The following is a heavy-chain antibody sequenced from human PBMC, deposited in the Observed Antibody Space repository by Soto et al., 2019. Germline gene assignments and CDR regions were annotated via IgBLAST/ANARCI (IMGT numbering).Heavy chain of an antibody. CDR1: GYTLTELS. Sequence: GGPVKVSCKVSGYTLTELSMHWVRQAPGQRLEWMGWINAGNGNTKYSQKFQGRVTITRDTSASTAYMELSSLRSEDTAVYYCARGGWPDSSSWYSLFDYWGQGTLVTVSS. V-gene: IGHV1-3*01. CDR3: ARGGWPDSSSWYSLFDY. CDR2: INAGNGNT. J-gene: IGHJ4*02. D-gene: IGHD6-13*01.